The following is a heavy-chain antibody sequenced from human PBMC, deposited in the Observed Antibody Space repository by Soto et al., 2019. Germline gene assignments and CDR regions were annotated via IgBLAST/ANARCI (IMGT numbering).Heavy chain of an antibody. V-gene: IGHV4-34*01. Sequence: PSETLSLTCAVYGGSFSGYYWSWIRQPPGKGLEWIGEINHSGGTNYNPSLKSRVTISVDTSKNQFSLKLSSVTAADTAVYYCASQYSGSYPDAFDIWGQGTMVTVSS. J-gene: IGHJ3*02. D-gene: IGHD1-26*01. CDR1: GGSFSGYY. CDR3: ASQYSGSYPDAFDI. CDR2: INHSGGT.